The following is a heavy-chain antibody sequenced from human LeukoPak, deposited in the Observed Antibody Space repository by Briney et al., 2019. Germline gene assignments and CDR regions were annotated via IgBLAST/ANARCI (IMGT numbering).Heavy chain of an antibody. CDR3: ANIVGATGYHYGTDV. CDR1: GLNFSNYA. Sequence: GGSLRLSCTASGLNFSNYAMTWVRQTPGKGLEWVSAISGSGDSAYYADSVRGRFAISRDNSKNYLYLHMNSLRAGDTALYYCANIVGATGYHYGTDVWGQGTTATVSS. CDR2: ISGSGDSA. J-gene: IGHJ6*02. D-gene: IGHD1-26*01. V-gene: IGHV3-23*01.